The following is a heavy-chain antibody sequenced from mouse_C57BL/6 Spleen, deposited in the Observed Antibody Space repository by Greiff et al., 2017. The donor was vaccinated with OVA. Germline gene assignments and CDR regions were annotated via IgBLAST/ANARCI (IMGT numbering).Heavy chain of an antibody. D-gene: IGHD2-1*01. Sequence: EVQLQQSGPVLVKPGASVKMSCKASGYTFTDYYMNWVKQSHGKSLEWIGVINPYNGGTSYNQKFKGKATLTVDKSSSTAYMELNSLTSEDSAVYYCARSVYYGNHGSYFDYWGQGTTLTVSS. CDR1: GYTFTDYY. J-gene: IGHJ2*01. CDR3: ARSVYYGNHGSYFDY. V-gene: IGHV1-19*01. CDR2: INPYNGGT.